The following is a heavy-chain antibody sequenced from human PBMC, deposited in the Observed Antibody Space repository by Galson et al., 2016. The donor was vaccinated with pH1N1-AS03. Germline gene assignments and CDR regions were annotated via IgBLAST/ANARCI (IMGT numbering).Heavy chain of an antibody. D-gene: IGHD6-19*01. CDR1: GFPFSSYL. CDR3: ARGIGSRIAVGLDF. J-gene: IGHJ4*02. CDR2: SNTDGSGT. V-gene: IGHV3-74*01. Sequence: LSCAASGFPFSSYLMHWVRQAPGKGLVWVSRSNTDGSGTTYADSVKGRFTISRDNAKNTVSLQMNSLRAEDTAVYYCARGIGSRIAVGLDFWGPGTLVTVSS.